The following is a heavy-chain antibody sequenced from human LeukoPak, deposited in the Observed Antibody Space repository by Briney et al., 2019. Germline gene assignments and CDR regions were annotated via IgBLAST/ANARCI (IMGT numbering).Heavy chain of an antibody. CDR2: INHSGST. CDR3: ARGLSGADYYYYYMDV. V-gene: IGHV4-34*01. Sequence: PSETLSLTCAVYGGSFSGYYWSWIRQPPGKGLEWIGEINHSGSTNYNPSLKSRVTISVDTSKNQFSLKLSSVTAADTAVYYCARGLSGADYYYYYMDVWGKGTTVTVSS. CDR1: GGSFSGYY. D-gene: IGHD3-16*02. J-gene: IGHJ6*03.